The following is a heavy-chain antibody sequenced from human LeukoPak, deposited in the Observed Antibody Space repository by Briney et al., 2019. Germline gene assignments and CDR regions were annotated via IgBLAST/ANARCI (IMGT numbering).Heavy chain of an antibody. Sequence: GGSLRLSCAASGFIFSNYGMSWVRQAPGKGLEWVSSISFSSTHIYYADSIQGRFTISRDNAENSLYLQMNSLRAEDTAVYYCARDLEPLYYYMDVWAKGPRSPSP. V-gene: IGHV3-21*06. CDR2: ISFSSTHI. CDR1: GFIFSNYG. CDR3: ARDLEPLYYYMDV. J-gene: IGHJ6*03. D-gene: IGHD1-1*01.